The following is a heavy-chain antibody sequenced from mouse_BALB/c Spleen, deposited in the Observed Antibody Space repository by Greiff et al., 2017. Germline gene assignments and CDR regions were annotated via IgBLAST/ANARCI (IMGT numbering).Heavy chain of an antibody. CDR1: GYTFTSYY. V-gene: IGHV1S16*01. CDR2: INPRNGGT. Sequence: VQLQQSGAELVKPGASVKLSCKASGYTFTSYYMYWVKQRPGQGLEWIGEINPRNGGTNFNEKFKSKATLTVDKSSSTAYMQLSSLTSEDSAVYYCTTTMITRVFAYWGQGTLVTVSA. J-gene: IGHJ3*01. CDR3: TTTMITRVFAY. D-gene: IGHD2-4*01.